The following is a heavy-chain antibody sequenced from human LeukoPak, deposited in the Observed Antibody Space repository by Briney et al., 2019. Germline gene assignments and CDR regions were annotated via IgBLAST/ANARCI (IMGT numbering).Heavy chain of an antibody. CDR2: IYYSGST. J-gene: IGHJ4*02. Sequence: PSETLSLTCAVYGGSFSGYYWSWIRQPPGKGLEWIGYIYYSGSTNYNPSLKSRVTISVDTSKNQFSLKLSSVTAADTAVYYCARGGNYYDSSGYSLGYWGQGTLVTVSS. V-gene: IGHV4-59*01. D-gene: IGHD3-22*01. CDR3: ARGGNYYDSSGYSLGY. CDR1: GGSFSGYY.